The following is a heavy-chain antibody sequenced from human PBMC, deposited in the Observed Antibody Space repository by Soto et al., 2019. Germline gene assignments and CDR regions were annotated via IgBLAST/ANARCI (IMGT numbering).Heavy chain of an antibody. J-gene: IGHJ4*02. Sequence: VQLVESGGGVVQPGRSLRLSCAASGFTFSSYGMHWVRQAPGKGLEWVAVISYDGSNKYYADSVKGRFTISRDNSKNTLYLQMNSLRAEDTAVYYCAKDRRTTVTAYFDYWGQGTLVTVSS. CDR3: AKDRRTTVTAYFDY. CDR2: ISYDGSNK. V-gene: IGHV3-30*18. CDR1: GFTFSSYG. D-gene: IGHD4-17*01.